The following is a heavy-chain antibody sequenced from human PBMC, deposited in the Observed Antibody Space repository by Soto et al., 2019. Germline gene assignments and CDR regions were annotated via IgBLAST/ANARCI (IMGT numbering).Heavy chain of an antibody. J-gene: IGHJ6*02. Sequence: ASVKVSCKASGYTFTDYYMHWVRQAPGQGLEWMGWINHNSGGTNYAQKFQGRVTMTRDTSISTAYMELNRLRSDDTAVYYCARDQSPSSGWPGMDVWGQGTTVTAS. CDR3: ARDQSPSSGWPGMDV. CDR1: GYTFTDYY. D-gene: IGHD6-19*01. V-gene: IGHV1-2*02. CDR2: INHNSGGT.